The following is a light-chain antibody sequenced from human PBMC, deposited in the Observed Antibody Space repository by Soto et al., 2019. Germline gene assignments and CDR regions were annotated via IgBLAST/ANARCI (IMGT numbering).Light chain of an antibody. Sequence: DIQMTQSPSTLSASVGDRVTITCRASRSISSWLAWYQQKPGKAPKLLISKTSSLESGVPSRFSGSGSGTEFTLTISGLQPDDFATYFCQQSDSYPYTFGQGTKLEIK. CDR3: QQSDSYPYT. CDR1: RSISSW. V-gene: IGKV1-5*03. J-gene: IGKJ2*01. CDR2: KTS.